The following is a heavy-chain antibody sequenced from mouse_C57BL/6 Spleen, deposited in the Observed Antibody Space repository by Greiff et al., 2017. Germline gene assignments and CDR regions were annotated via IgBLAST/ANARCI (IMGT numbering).Heavy chain of an antibody. D-gene: IGHD2-5*01. V-gene: IGHV14-4*01. CDR3: TTSNYYAMDY. CDR1: GFNIKDDY. J-gene: IGHJ4*01. CDR2: IDPENGDT. Sequence: EVKVVESGAELVRPGASVKLSCTASGFNIKDDYMHWVKQRPEQGLEWIGWIDPENGDTEYASKFQGKATITADTSSNTAYLQLSSLTSEDTAVYYCTTSNYYAMDYWGQGTSVTVSS.